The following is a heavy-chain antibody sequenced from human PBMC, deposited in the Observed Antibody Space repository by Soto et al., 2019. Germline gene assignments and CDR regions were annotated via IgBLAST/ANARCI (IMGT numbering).Heavy chain of an antibody. Sequence: ASVKVSCKASGYTFTSYGISWVRQAPGQGLEWMGWISAYNGNTNYAQKLQGRVTMTTDTSTSTAYMELRSLRSDDTAVYYCARDLKGYSSSWPSKLDPWGQGTLVTVYS. CDR2: ISAYNGNT. CDR1: GYTFTSYG. J-gene: IGHJ5*02. CDR3: ARDLKGYSSSWPSKLDP. V-gene: IGHV1-18*01. D-gene: IGHD6-13*01.